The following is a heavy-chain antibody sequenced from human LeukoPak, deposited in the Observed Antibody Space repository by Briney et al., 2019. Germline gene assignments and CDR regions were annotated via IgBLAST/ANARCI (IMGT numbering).Heavy chain of an antibody. CDR3: ASSYYYDSGGYSYFDY. V-gene: IGHV4-39*07. D-gene: IGHD3-22*01. CDR1: GGSISSSSYY. CDR2: IYYSGST. Sequence: SGTLSLTCTVSGGSISSSSYYWGWIRQPPGKGLEWIGSIYYSGSTYYNPSLKSRVTISVDTSKNQFSLKLSSVTAADTAVYYCASSYYYDSGGYSYFDYWGQGTLVTVSS. J-gene: IGHJ4*02.